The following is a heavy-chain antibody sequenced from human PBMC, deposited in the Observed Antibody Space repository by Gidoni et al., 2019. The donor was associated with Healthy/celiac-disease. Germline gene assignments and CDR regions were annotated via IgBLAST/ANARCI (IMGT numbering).Heavy chain of an antibody. V-gene: IGHV4-59*08. Sequence: QVPLQESGPGLVNPSETLSLTCPVPGGSISSYYWRWIRQPPGKGLEWIGYIYYSGSTNYKPALKSRVTISVDTSKNQFSQKLSSVTAAYTAVYYCASSTPTYYYGSGSFDYWGQGTLVTVSS. CDR1: GGSISSYY. CDR2: IYYSGST. D-gene: IGHD3-10*01. J-gene: IGHJ4*02. CDR3: ASSTPTYYYGSGSFDY.